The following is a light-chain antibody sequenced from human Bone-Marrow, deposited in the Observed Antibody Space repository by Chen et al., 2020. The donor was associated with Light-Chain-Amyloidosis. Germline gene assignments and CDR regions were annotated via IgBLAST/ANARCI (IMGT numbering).Light chain of an antibody. CDR1: SGSVSTDYY. J-gene: IGLJ3*02. CDR3: GLYLGSGVWV. CDR2: NPD. Sequence: QTVVTQEPSFSVSPAGTVTLTCGLSSGSVSTDYYPSWYQQTPGQAPRTLIYNPDTRSSGVPDRLSGSILGNKAALTNSGAQADDESDYYCGLYLGSGVWVFGGGTKLTVL. V-gene: IGLV8-61*01.